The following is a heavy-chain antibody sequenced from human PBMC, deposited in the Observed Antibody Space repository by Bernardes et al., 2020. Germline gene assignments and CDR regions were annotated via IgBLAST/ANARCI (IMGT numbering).Heavy chain of an antibody. V-gene: IGHV3-33*01. Sequence: GWSLRLSCAASGFTFSSYGMHWVRQAPGKGLEWVAVIWYDGSNKYYADSVKGRFTISRDNSKNTLYLQMNSLRAEDTAVYYCASSRRITIFGVVIDYYGMDVWGQGTTVTVSS. D-gene: IGHD3-3*01. CDR1: GFTFSSYG. CDR3: ASSRRITIFGVVIDYYGMDV. CDR2: IWYDGSNK. J-gene: IGHJ6*02.